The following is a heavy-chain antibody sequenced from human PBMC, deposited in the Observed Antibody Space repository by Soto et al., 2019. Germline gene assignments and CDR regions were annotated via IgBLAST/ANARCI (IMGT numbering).Heavy chain of an antibody. CDR2: VSYDGSKQ. CDR3: ARDRVYYYDNSGYYNFDY. CDR1: GFTFSNYA. Sequence: QVQLVESGGGVVQPGRSLRVSCAASGFTFSNYAMHWVRQAPGKGLEWVAVVSYDGSKQFYADSVDGRFTISRDSSKSTLYLHMDNLRDEDTAMKYCARDRVYYYDNSGYYNFDYWGKGTLVTVSS. J-gene: IGHJ4*02. V-gene: IGHV3-30-3*01. D-gene: IGHD3-22*01.